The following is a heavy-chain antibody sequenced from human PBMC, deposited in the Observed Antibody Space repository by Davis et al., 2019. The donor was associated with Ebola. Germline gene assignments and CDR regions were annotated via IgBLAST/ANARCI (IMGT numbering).Heavy chain of an antibody. CDR2: ITVGNGNT. V-gene: IGHV1-3*01. D-gene: IGHD3-10*01. CDR3: ARSHGSANFDY. CDR1: GYTFTSYA. Sequence: ASVKVSCKASGYTFTSYAMHWVRQAPGQRLEWMGWITVGNGNTKYSQKFQGRVTITRDTSASTAYMELSSLRSEDTAVYYCARSHGSANFDYWGQGTLVTVSS. J-gene: IGHJ4*02.